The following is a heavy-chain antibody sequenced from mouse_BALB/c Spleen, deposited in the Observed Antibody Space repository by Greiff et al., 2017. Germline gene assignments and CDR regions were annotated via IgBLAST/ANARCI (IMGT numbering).Heavy chain of an antibody. J-gene: IGHJ3*01. CDR1: GFTFSSYT. V-gene: IGHV5-12-2*01. CDR3: ARGGTTATLFAY. Sequence: VQLKESGGGLVQPGGSLKLSCAASGFTFSSYTMSWVRQTPEKRLEWVAYISNGGGSTYYPDTVKGRFTISRDNAKNTLYLQMSSLKSEDTAMYYCARGGTTATLFAYWGQGTLVTVSA. CDR2: ISNGGGST. D-gene: IGHD1-2*01.